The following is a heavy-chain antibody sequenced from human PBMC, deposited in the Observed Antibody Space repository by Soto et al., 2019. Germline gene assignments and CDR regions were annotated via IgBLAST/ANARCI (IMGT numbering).Heavy chain of an antibody. CDR2: ISAYNGNT. D-gene: IGHD3-9*01. J-gene: IGHJ4*02. Sequence: ASVKVSCKASGYTFTSYGISWVRQAPGQGLEWMGWISAYNGNTNYAQKLQGRVTMTTDTSTSTAYMELRSLRSDDTAVYYCARSDILTGYYLPYFDYWGQGTLVTVSS. V-gene: IGHV1-18*01. CDR3: ARSDILTGYYLPYFDY. CDR1: GYTFTSYG.